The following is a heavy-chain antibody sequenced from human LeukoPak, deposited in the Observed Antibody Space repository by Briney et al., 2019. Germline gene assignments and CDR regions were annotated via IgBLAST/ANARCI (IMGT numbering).Heavy chain of an antibody. D-gene: IGHD4-23*01. CDR2: ISSNGDNT. J-gene: IGHJ6*02. CDR1: GFTFSSYS. CDR3: ARERTTTVVRYGMDV. V-gene: IGHV3-64*01. Sequence: GGSLRLSCAASGFTFSSYSMHWVRQAPGKGLEYVSAISSNGDNTYYANSVKGRFTISRDNSKNTLYLQMASLRGEDTAVYYCARERTTTVVRYGMDVWGQGTTVTVSS.